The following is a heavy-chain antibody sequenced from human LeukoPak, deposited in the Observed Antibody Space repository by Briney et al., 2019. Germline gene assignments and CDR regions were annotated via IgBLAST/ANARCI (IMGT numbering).Heavy chain of an antibody. CDR1: GLTFTNHG. V-gene: IGHV3-33*01. Sequence: HPGTPLRLSCVTSGLTFTNHGFHWLRQAAGKGLEWVAFVRNDGFDTYHSNSVKGRFSISRDDSRNTVYLQMNSLTAEDTALYYCARDRGKDYFGDWGQGTQVTVSS. CDR3: ARDRGKDYFGD. CDR2: VRNDGFDT. J-gene: IGHJ4*02. D-gene: IGHD4-23*01.